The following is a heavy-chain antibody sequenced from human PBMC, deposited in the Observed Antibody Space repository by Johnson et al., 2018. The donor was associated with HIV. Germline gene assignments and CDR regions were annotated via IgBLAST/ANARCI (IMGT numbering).Heavy chain of an antibody. J-gene: IGHJ3*02. CDR1: EFTFSDYA. V-gene: IGHV3-30-3*01. CDR3: ARERTATTKGKWELLGTDAFDI. D-gene: IGHD1-26*01. Sequence: VQLVESGGGVVQPGRSLKIYCAVSEFTFSDYAMHWVRLAPGKGLQWVGVISYDGSNKYYADSVKGRFTISRDNSKNTLYLQMNSLRAEDTAVYYCARERTATTKGKWELLGTDAFDIWGQGTVVTVSS. CDR2: ISYDGSNK.